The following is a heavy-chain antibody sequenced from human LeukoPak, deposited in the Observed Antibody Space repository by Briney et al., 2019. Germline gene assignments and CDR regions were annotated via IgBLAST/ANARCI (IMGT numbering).Heavy chain of an antibody. V-gene: IGHV3-33*06. D-gene: IGHD5-12*01. CDR2: IWYDGSNK. CDR3: AKDDGRGYSGCDYWLRYFDY. J-gene: IGHJ4*02. CDR1: GFTFSSYG. Sequence: GGSLRLSCAASGFTFSSYGMHWVRQAPGKGLEWVAVIWYDGSNKYYADSVKGRFTISRDNSKNTLYLQMNSLRAEDTAVYYCAKDDGRGYSGCDYWLRYFDYWGQGTLVTVSS.